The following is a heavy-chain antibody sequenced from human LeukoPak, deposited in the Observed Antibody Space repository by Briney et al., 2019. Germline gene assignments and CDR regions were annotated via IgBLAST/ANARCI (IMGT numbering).Heavy chain of an antibody. J-gene: IGHJ4*02. D-gene: IGHD2-2*01. CDR2: IYTSGST. CDR1: GGSISSYY. Sequence: SETLSLTCTVSGGSISSYYWSWIRQPAGKGLEWIGRIYTSGSTNYNPSLKSRVTMSVDTSKNQFSLKLSSVTAADTAVYYCATQPSYCSSTSCYPPAFDYWGQGTLVTVSS. V-gene: IGHV4-4*07. CDR3: ATQPSYCSSTSCYPPAFDY.